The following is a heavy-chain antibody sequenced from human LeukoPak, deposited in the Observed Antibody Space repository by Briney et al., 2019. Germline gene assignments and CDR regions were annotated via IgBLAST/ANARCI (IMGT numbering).Heavy chain of an antibody. CDR3: ARGRGHWFDP. CDR2: IYYSGST. J-gene: IGHJ5*02. Sequence: SETLSLTCTVSGGSIRSTSYYWGWIRQPPGKGLEWIGSIYYSGSTYYNPSLKSRVTISVDTSKNQFSLKLSSVTAADTAVYYCARGRGHWFDPWGQGTLVTVSS. CDR1: GGSIRSTSYY. V-gene: IGHV4-39*07.